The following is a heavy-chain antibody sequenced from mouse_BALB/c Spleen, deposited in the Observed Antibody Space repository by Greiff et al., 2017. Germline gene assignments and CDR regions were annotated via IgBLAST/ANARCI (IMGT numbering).Heavy chain of an antibody. Sequence: EVQLVESGGGLVQPGGSRKLSCAASGFTFSSFGMHWVRQAPEKGLEWVAYISSGSSPIYYADTVKGRFTISRDNPKNTLFLQMTSLRSEDTAMYYCARWDGNYPILYAIDYWGQGTSVTVSS. CDR3: ARWDGNYPILYAIDY. CDR2: ISSGSSPI. CDR1: GFTFSSFG. J-gene: IGHJ4*01. V-gene: IGHV5-17*02. D-gene: IGHD2-1*01.